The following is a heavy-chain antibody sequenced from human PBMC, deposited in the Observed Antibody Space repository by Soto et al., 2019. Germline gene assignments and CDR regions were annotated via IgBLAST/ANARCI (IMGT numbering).Heavy chain of an antibody. J-gene: IGHJ6*02. Sequence: GGSLRLSCAVSGFSASSSYMSWVRQAPGKGLEGVSGIYSTGTTKYAGSVRGRFTISRDSSNNTLFLQMTSLGAEDTAVYYCARSEYSTSSYYYALDAWGRGTTVTVSS. D-gene: IGHD6-6*01. CDR1: GFSASSSY. CDR2: IYSTGTT. CDR3: ARSEYSTSSYYYALDA. V-gene: IGHV3-53*01.